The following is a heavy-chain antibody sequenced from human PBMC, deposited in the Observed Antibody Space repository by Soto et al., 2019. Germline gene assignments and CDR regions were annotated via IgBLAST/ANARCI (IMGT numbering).Heavy chain of an antibody. CDR1: GFTFDDYA. CDR3: AKELSGYTSFYGLDV. D-gene: IGHD3-22*01. V-gene: IGHV3-9*01. CDR2: ISWNSGSI. J-gene: IGHJ6*02. Sequence: SLRLSCAASGFTFDDYAMHWVRQAPGKGLEWVSGISWNSGSIGYADSVKGRITISRDNAKNCLYLQMNSLRAEDTALYYCAKELSGYTSFYGLDVWRQGTTFTVSS.